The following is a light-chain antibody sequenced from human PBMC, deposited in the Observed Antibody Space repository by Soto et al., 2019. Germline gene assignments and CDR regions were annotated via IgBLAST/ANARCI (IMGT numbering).Light chain of an antibody. CDR2: QVT. J-gene: IGLJ1*01. V-gene: IGLV2-14*01. CDR1: SSDLAIYNY. CDR3: SSYPDSSNAV. Sequence: QSVLAQPASVSGSPGQSITISCTGTSSDLAIYNYVSWYQQQPGKAPKLMIYQVTNRPSGVSNRFSGSRSGNTASLTISGLQAEDEADYFCSSYPDSSNAVFGTGTKATVL.